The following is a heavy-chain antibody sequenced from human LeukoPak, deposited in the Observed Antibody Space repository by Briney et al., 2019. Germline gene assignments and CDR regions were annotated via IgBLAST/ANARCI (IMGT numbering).Heavy chain of an antibody. Sequence: GGSLRLSCAASGFTFTTYSMSWVRQAPGKGLESVSAIRGSGGSTYYADSVKGRFTISRDDSKSTLYLQMNSLRAEDTAVYHCATFYYDSSGSYVHYWGQGTLVTVSS. V-gene: IGHV3-23*01. D-gene: IGHD3-22*01. CDR3: ATFYYDSSGSYVHY. CDR1: GFTFTTYS. CDR2: IRGSGGST. J-gene: IGHJ4*02.